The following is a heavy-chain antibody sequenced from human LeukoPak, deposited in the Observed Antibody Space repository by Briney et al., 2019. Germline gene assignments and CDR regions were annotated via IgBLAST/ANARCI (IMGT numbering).Heavy chain of an antibody. CDR3: AREVTMMGYYYYGMDV. CDR1: GYTFTSYG. D-gene: IGHD3-22*01. J-gene: IGHJ6*02. V-gene: IGHV1-18*01. Sequence: ASVKVSCKASGYTFTSYGISWVRQAPGQGLEWMGWISAYNGNTNYAQKLQGRVTMTTDTSTSTAYMELRSLRSDDTAVYYCAREVTMMGYYYYGMDVWGQGTTVTVSS. CDR2: ISAYNGNT.